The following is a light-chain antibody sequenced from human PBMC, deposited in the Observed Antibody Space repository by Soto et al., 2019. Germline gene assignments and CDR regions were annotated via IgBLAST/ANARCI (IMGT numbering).Light chain of an antibody. CDR2: AAS. CDR1: KGISNS. V-gene: IGKV1-27*01. CDR3: QKYNRAPWT. Sequence: DIQMTQSPSSLSASVGDRVTITCRASKGISNSLAWYQQKPGKVPKLLIYAASTLQLGVPSRFSGSGSGTVFTLTISSLQPDDVATYYCQKYNRAPWTLGKWTKVEIK. J-gene: IGKJ1*01.